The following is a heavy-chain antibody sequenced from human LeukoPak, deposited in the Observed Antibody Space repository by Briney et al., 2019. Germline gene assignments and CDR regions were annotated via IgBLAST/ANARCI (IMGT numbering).Heavy chain of an antibody. V-gene: IGHV1-46*01. CDR3: ARAVEALAVTTYFQH. J-gene: IGHJ1*01. D-gene: IGHD4-17*01. Sequence: SVKVSCKASGYTFTSYYMHWVRQAPGQGLEWMGIINPSGGSTSYAQKFQGRVTMTRDTSTSTVYMELSSLRSDDTAVYYCARAVEALAVTTYFQHGGQGTLVTVSS. CDR1: GYTFTSYY. CDR2: INPSGGST.